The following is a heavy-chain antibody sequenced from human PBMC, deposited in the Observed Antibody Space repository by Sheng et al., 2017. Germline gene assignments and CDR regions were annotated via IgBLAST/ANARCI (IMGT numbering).Heavy chain of an antibody. V-gene: IGHV1-69*13. D-gene: IGHD6-13*01. CDR2: IIPIFDTA. CDR3: ATVPRTPRIALDFDS. Sequence: QVQLVQSGAEVKKPGSSVKVSCKASGGTFSNYAISWVRQAPGQGLEWMGGIIPIFDTATYAQKFQDRVTIIADESTSTAYMELSSLRSEDTAVYYCATVPRTPRIALDFDSWGQERWSPSPQ. J-gene: IGHJ4*01. CDR1: GGTFSNYA.